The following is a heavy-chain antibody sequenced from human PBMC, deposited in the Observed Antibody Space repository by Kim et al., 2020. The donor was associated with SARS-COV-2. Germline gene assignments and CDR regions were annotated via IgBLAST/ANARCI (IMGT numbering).Heavy chain of an antibody. CDR3: ARGGTGTLYYYDSSGYYYI. CDR2: IWYDGSNK. Sequence: GGSLRLSCAASGFTFSSYGMHWVRQAPGKGLEWVAVIWYDGSNKYYADSVKGRFTISRDNSKNTLYLQMNSLRAKDTAVYYCARGGTGTLYYYDSSGYYYIWGQGTLVTVSS. CDR1: GFTFSSYG. J-gene: IGHJ4*02. D-gene: IGHD3-22*01. V-gene: IGHV3-33*01.